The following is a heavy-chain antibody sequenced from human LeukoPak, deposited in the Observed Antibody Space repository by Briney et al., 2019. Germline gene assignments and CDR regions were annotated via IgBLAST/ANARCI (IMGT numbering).Heavy chain of an antibody. CDR3: ARGGFILRFLEWPRNWFDP. D-gene: IGHD3-3*01. CDR2: INHSGST. CDR1: GGSISSSSYY. V-gene: IGHV4-39*07. Sequence: TSETLSLTCTVSGGSISSSSYYWSWIRQPPGKGLEWIGEINHSGSTNYNPSLKSRVTISVDTSKNQFSLKLSSVTAADTAVYYCARGGFILRFLEWPRNWFDPWGQGTLVTVSS. J-gene: IGHJ5*02.